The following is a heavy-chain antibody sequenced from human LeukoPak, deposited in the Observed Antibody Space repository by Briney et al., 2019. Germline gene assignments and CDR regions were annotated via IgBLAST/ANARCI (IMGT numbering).Heavy chain of an antibody. Sequence: TGGSLRLSCAASGFTFSTYAMSWVRQAPGKGLEWVSAISGSGGSTYYADSVKGRFTISRDNSKNTLYLQINSLRAEDTAIYYCAKDRRNWGSSVDYWGQGTLVTVSS. CDR3: AKDRRNWGSSVDY. CDR2: ISGSGGST. V-gene: IGHV3-23*01. J-gene: IGHJ4*02. D-gene: IGHD7-27*01. CDR1: GFTFSTYA.